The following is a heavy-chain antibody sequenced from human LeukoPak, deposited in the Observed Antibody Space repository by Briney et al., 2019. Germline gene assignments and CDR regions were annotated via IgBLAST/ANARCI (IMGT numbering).Heavy chain of an antibody. J-gene: IGHJ4*02. CDR2: IYYSGST. D-gene: IGHD6-13*01. CDR3: ASQLFTGYSSSWPFDY. V-gene: IGHV4-39*01. Sequence: SETLSLTCTVSGDSISSSSYYWGWIRQPPGKGLEWIGSIYYSGSTYYNPSLKSRVTISVDTSKNQFSLKLSSVTAADTAVYYCASQLFTGYSSSWPFDYWGQGTLVTVSS. CDR1: GDSISSSSYY.